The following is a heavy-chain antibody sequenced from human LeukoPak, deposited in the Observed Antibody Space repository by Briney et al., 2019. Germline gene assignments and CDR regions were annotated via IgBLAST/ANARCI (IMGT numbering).Heavy chain of an antibody. D-gene: IGHD5-18*01. Sequence: GASVKVSCKASGYTFTSYAINWVRQAPGQRLEWMGWINAGNGNTKYSQEFQGRVTITRDTSASTAYMELSSLRSEDMAVYYCARDPSRASYGHEFYFDYWGQGTLVTVSS. CDR1: GYTFTSYA. CDR2: INAGNGNT. CDR3: ARDPSRASYGHEFYFDY. J-gene: IGHJ4*02. V-gene: IGHV1-3*03.